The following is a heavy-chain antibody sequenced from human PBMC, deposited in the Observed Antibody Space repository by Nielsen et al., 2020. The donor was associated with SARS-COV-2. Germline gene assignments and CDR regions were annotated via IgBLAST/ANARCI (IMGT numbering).Heavy chain of an antibody. CDR1: GFSLSTSGMC. CDR3: ARKYYDILTGYSHFDY. J-gene: IGHJ4*02. Sequence: SGPTLVKPTQTLTLTCTFSGFSLSTSGMCVSWIRQPPGKALEWLARIDWDDDKYYSTSLKTRLTISKDTSKNQVVLTMTNMDPVDTATYYCARKYYDILTGYSHFDYWGQGTLVTVSS. CDR2: IDWDDDK. V-gene: IGHV2-70*11. D-gene: IGHD3-9*01.